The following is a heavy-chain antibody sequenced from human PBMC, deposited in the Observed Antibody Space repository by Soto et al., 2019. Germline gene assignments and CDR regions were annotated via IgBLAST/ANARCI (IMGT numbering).Heavy chain of an antibody. J-gene: IGHJ4*02. CDR1: GGTFSSYT. CDR3: AREEYYYGSGAFFAY. Sequence: QVQLVQSGAEVKKPGSSVKVSCKASGGTFSSYTISWVRQAPGQGLEWMGRIIPILGIANYAQKFQGRVPITADKSTSTAYMELRSLRSEDTAVYYCAREEYYYGSGAFFAYWGQGTLVTVSS. V-gene: IGHV1-69*08. D-gene: IGHD3-10*01. CDR2: IIPILGIA.